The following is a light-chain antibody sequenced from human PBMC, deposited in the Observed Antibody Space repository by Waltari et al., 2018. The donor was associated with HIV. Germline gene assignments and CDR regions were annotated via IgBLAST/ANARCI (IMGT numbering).Light chain of an antibody. J-gene: IGKJ1*01. CDR3: QQYSDWPWT. Sequence: EIVLTQSPATLSLSPGERVTLSCRASQSVNRNLAWYQQKPGQAPRLLIYGASTRATAIPPRFSGRASETEFTLTIGGLQSEDFAVYYCQQYSDWPWTFGQGTKVEIK. CDR2: GAS. V-gene: IGKV3-15*01. CDR1: QSVNRN.